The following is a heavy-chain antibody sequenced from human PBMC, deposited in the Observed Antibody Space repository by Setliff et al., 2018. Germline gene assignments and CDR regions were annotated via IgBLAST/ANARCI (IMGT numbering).Heavy chain of an antibody. D-gene: IGHD6-19*01. CDR3: VRTDYSDGRYSMDV. CDR2: INTSGST. J-gene: IGHJ6*03. CDR1: GGSISYNY. Sequence: PSETLSLTCTVSGGSISYNYWSWIRQPAGKGLQWIGRINTSGSTKYNPSLKSRVTMSVDTSKNQFSLKLNSVSAADTAVYYCVRTDYSDGRYSMDVWGKGTTVTVSS. V-gene: IGHV4-4*07.